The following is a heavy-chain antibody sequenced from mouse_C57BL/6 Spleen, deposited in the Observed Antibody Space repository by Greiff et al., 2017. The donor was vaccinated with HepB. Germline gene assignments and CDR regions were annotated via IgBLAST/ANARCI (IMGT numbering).Heavy chain of an antibody. CDR1: GFTFSSYA. CDR3: TSDRGTTVVGYFDV. CDR2: ISSGGDYI. J-gene: IGHJ1*03. D-gene: IGHD1-1*01. Sequence: DVHLVESGEGLVKPGGSLKLSCAASGFTFSSYAMSWVRQTPEKRLEWVAYISSGGDYIYYADTVKGRFTISRDNARNTLYLQMSSLKSEDTAMYYCTSDRGTTVVGYFDVWGTGTTVTVSS. V-gene: IGHV5-9-1*02.